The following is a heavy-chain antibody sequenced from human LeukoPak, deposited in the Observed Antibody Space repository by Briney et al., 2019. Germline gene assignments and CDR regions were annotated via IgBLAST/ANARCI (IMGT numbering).Heavy chain of an antibody. D-gene: IGHD6-13*01. Sequence: SETLSLTCSVSGGSISSYYWSWIRQPAGKGLEGIGRIYFTGTTNYYPALQSRVTMSVDTSKYQFSLELSSVTAADTAVYYCARGSSSSWYSFDFWGRGTVVTVSS. J-gene: IGHJ3*01. CDR2: IYFTGTT. CDR1: GGSISSYY. V-gene: IGHV4-4*07. CDR3: ARGSSSSWYSFDF.